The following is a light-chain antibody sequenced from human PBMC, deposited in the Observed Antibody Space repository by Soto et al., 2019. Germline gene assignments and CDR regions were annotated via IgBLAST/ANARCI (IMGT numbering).Light chain of an antibody. CDR1: ISNIGAGYN. Sequence: QAVLTQPPSVSGAPGQRVTISCTGSISNIGAGYNVHWYQQLPGTAPKLLIYGNSNRPSGVPDRFSGSKSGTSASLAITGLQAEDEADYYCQSYDSSLGGSVFGGGTKLTVL. J-gene: IGLJ2*01. V-gene: IGLV1-40*01. CDR3: QSYDSSLGGSV. CDR2: GNS.